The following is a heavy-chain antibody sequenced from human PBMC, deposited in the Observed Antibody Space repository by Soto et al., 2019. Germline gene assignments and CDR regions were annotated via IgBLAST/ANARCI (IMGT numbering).Heavy chain of an antibody. CDR1: GGSFSGYY. Sequence: SETLSLTCAVYGGSFSGYYWSWIRQPPGKGLEWIGEINHSGSTNYNPSLKSRVTISVDTSRNQFSLKLSSVTAADTAVYYCARGRRTAVTTDYWGQGTLVTVS. CDR3: ARGRRTAVTTDY. J-gene: IGHJ4*02. CDR2: INHSGST. D-gene: IGHD4-17*01. V-gene: IGHV4-34*01.